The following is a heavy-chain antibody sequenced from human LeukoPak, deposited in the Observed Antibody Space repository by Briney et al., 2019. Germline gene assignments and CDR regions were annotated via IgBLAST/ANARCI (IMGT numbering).Heavy chain of an antibody. V-gene: IGHV3-66*02. CDR3: ARGSRNVYFDY. J-gene: IGHJ4*02. CDR2: IYSGGST. D-gene: IGHD2-8*01. Sequence: GGSLRLSCAASGFTVSSNFMSWVRQAPGKGLEWVSVIYSGGSTYYADSVKGRFTICGDNSKNTLYLQMNSLRAEDTAVYYCARGSRNVYFDYWGQGSLVTVSS. CDR1: GFTVSSNF.